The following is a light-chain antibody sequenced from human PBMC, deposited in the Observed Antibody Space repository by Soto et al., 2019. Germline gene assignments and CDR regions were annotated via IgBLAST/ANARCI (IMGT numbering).Light chain of an antibody. CDR3: TSWTTSTTMI. CDR1: SSDIGAYNF. V-gene: IGLV2-14*03. J-gene: IGLJ2*01. Sequence: QSVLTQPASVSGSHGQSITNSCTGTSSDIGAYNFVSWYQQHPGKAPKLMLYDVNIRPSGVSNRFSGSKSGNTASLTISGLQAEDEADYYCTSWTTSTTMIFGGGTNLTVL. CDR2: DVN.